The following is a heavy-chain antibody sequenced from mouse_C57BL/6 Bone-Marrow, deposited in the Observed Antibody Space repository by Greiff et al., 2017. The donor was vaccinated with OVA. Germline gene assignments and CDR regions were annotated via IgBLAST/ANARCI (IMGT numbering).Heavy chain of an antibody. Sequence: QVQLQQSGPELVKPGASVKISCKASGYAFSSSWMNWVKQRPGKGLEWIGRIYPGDGDTNYNGKFKGKATLTADKSSSTAYMQLSSLTSEDSVVYFCARDDPAWFAYWGQGTLVTVSA. J-gene: IGHJ3*01. CDR3: ARDDPAWFAY. CDR1: GYAFSSSW. V-gene: IGHV1-82*01. CDR2: IYPGDGDT.